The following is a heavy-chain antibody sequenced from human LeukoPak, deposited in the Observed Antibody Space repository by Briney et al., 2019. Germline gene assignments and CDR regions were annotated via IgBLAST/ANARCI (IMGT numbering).Heavy chain of an antibody. CDR2: IYTSGST. CDR3: ARARDYDFWSGSWWFDP. CDR1: GVSFSSYY. D-gene: IGHD3-3*01. Sequence: SETLSLTCAVYGVSFSSYYWSWIRQPAGKGLEWIGRIYTSGSTNYNPSLKSRVTMSVDTSKNQFSLKLSSVTAADTAVYYCARARDYDFWSGSWWFDPWGQGTLVTVSS. V-gene: IGHV4-59*10. J-gene: IGHJ5*02.